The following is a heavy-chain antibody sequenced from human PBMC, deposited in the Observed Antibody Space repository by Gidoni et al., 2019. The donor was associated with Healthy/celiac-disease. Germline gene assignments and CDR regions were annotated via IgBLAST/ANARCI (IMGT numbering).Heavy chain of an antibody. D-gene: IGHD5-12*01. CDR1: GVTFSGSA. J-gene: IGHJ4*02. CDR3: TRLPTSRDGYNSAY. V-gene: IGHV3-73*01. Sequence: EVQLVESGGGLVPPGGTLNVSCTASGVTFSGSAIHWVRQASGKGLEWVGRIRSKANSYATAYAASVKGRFTISRDDSKNTAYLQMNSLKTEDTAVYYCTRLPTSRDGYNSAYWGQGTLVTVSS. CDR2: IRSKANSYAT.